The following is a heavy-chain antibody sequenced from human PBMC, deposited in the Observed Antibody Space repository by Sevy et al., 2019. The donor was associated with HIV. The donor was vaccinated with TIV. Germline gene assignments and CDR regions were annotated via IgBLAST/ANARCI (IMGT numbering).Heavy chain of an antibody. V-gene: IGHV3-48*02. CDR2: ISSSSSTI. CDR1: GFTFSSYS. D-gene: IGHD2-21*02. Sequence: GGSLRLSCAASGFTFSSYSMNWVRQAPGKGLEWVSYISSSSSTIYYADSVKGRFTISRDNATNSLYLQMNSLRDEDTAVYYCARVRVTQSYYYYYYMDVWGKGTTVTVSS. CDR3: ARVRVTQSYYYYYYMDV. J-gene: IGHJ6*03.